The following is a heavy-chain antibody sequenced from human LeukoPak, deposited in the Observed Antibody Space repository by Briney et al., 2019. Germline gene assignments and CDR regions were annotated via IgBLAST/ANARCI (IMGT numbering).Heavy chain of an antibody. Sequence: LTGGSLRLSCAASGFTFSSYTMNWVRQAPGKGLEWISYISSSSTIYYADSVKGRFTISRDNAKNSLYLQMNSLRDEDTAVYYCVRDIVGASYGGDYWGQGTLVTVSS. J-gene: IGHJ4*02. CDR3: VRDIVGASYGGDY. CDR2: ISSSSTI. CDR1: GFTFSSYT. D-gene: IGHD1-26*01. V-gene: IGHV3-48*02.